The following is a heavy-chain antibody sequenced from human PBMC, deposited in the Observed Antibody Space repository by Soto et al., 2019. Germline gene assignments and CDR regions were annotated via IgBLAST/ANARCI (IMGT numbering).Heavy chain of an antibody. CDR1: GFTFSSYA. D-gene: IGHD2-2*02. CDR2: ISYDGSNK. CDR3: ATMGSSTSCYTRGRCPHFDY. Sequence: QVQLVESGGGVVQPGRSLRLSCAASGFTFSSYAMHWVRQAPGKGLEWVAVISYDGSNKYYADSVKGRFTISRDNSKNTLYLQMNSLRAEDTAVYYCATMGSSTSCYTRGRCPHFDYWGQGTLVTVSS. V-gene: IGHV3-30-3*01. J-gene: IGHJ4*02.